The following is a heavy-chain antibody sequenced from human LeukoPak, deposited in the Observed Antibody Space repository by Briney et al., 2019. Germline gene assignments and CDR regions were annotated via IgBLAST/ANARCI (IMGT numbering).Heavy chain of an antibody. D-gene: IGHD3-22*01. V-gene: IGHV4-39*01. CDR1: GGSISSSSYY. CDR2: IYYSGST. CDR3: ASQTYYYDSSGSWPNYYYYMDV. J-gene: IGHJ6*03. Sequence: SETLSLTCTVSGGSISSSSYYWGWIRQPPGKGLEWIGSIYYSGSTYYNPSLKSRVTISVDTSKNQFSLKLSSVTAADTAVYYCASQTYYYDSSGSWPNYYYYMDVWGKGTTVTVSS.